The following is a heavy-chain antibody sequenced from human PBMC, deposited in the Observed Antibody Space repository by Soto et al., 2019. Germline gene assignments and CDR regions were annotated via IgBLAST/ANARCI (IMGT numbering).Heavy chain of an antibody. CDR2: ISYDGSNQ. V-gene: IGHV3-30*18. D-gene: IGHD6-13*01. CDR3: AKDGNIYSSSWYAPSLDY. J-gene: IGHJ4*02. CDR1: GFTFSNYG. Sequence: QVQLVESGGGVAQPGRSLRLSCAASGFTFSNYGMHWVRQAPGKGLEWVGVISYDGSNQYYADSVEGRITISRDNSKNTLYLQMNSLRAQDTAVYYCAKDGNIYSSSWYAPSLDYWGQGTLVTVSS.